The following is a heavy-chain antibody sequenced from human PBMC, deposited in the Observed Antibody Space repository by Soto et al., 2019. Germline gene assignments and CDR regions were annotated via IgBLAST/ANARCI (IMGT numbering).Heavy chain of an antibody. D-gene: IGHD3-16*01. Sequence: GGSLRLSCAASGFIFSDYYMSWIRQTPGKGLEWVSYISSSSSYTNYADSVKGRFTISRDNAKNSLYLQMNSLRAEDAAVYYCAREVRGSQRLFDSWAQGTLVTVSS. CDR1: GFIFSDYY. J-gene: IGHJ4*02. CDR3: AREVRGSQRLFDS. V-gene: IGHV3-11*05. CDR2: ISSSSSYT.